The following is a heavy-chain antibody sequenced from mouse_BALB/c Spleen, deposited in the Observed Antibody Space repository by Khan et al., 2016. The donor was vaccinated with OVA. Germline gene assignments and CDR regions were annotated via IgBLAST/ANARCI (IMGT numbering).Heavy chain of an antibody. Sequence: VQLKQSGAELVRPGALVKLSCKASGFNIKDYYIHWVKQRPEQGLEWIGGLDPENGNTIYDPKFQGKASITAATSSNTAYLQLSSLTSEDTAVYYCTRDGYSPWFAYWGQGTLVTVSA. CDR3: TRDGYSPWFAY. CDR1: GFNIKDYY. D-gene: IGHD2-3*01. V-gene: IGHV14-1*02. J-gene: IGHJ3*01. CDR2: LDPENGNT.